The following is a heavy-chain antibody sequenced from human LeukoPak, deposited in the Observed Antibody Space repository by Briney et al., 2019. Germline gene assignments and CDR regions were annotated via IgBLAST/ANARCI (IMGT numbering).Heavy chain of an antibody. V-gene: IGHV3-49*04. J-gene: IGHJ4*02. CDR2: ISSKAYGATT. CDR3: SKQVGSGWPIDN. CDR1: GFTFSSYS. D-gene: IGHD6-19*01. Sequence: GGSLRLSCAASGFTFSSYSMNWVRQAPGKGLEWVGFISSKAYGATTKYAASVEGRFTISRDDSKSIAYLQMNSLRIEDTGVYYCSKQVGSGWPIDNWGQGTVVTVSS.